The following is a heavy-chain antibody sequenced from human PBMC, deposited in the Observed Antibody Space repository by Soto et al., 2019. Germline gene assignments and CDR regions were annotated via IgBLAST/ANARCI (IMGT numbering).Heavy chain of an antibody. V-gene: IGHV3-23*01. D-gene: IGHD2-15*01. CDR2: ISGSGGST. Sequence: GGSLRLSCSASGFTFSSYAMSWVRQAPGKGLEWVSAISGSGGSTYYADSVKGRFTISRDNSKNTLYLQMNSLRAEDTAVYYCAKDGLGYCSGGSCSYYYYYYMDVWGKGTTVTVSS. CDR1: GFTFSSYA. J-gene: IGHJ6*03. CDR3: AKDGLGYCSGGSCSYYYYYYMDV.